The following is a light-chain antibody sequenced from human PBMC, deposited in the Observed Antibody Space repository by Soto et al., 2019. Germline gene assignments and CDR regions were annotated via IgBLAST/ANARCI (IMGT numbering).Light chain of an antibody. V-gene: IGKV3-20*01. CDR1: QSVSNNY. Sequence: EIVLTQSPGTLSLSPGERATLSCRASQSVSNNYLAWYQQKPGQAPRLLIYGASSRATGIPDRFSGSGSGTDFTLTISRLEPEDFAVYYCQQSGDSQWTFGQGTKVDIK. CDR2: GAS. J-gene: IGKJ1*01. CDR3: QQSGDSQWT.